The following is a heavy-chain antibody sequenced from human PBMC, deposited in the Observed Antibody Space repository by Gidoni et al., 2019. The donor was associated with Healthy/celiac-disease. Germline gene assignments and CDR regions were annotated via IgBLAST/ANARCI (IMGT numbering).Heavy chain of an antibody. D-gene: IGHD4-17*01. V-gene: IGHV1-24*01. CDR2: FDPEDGET. CDR3: ATLINDHYGDSSYAFDI. CDR1: GYTLTELS. Sequence: QVQLVPSGAEVKKPGASVKVSCKVSGYTLTELSMHWVRQAPGKGLEWMGGFDPEDGETIYAQKFQGRVTMTEDTSTDTAYMELSSLRSEDTAVYYCATLINDHYGDSSYAFDIWGQGTMVTVSS. J-gene: IGHJ3*02.